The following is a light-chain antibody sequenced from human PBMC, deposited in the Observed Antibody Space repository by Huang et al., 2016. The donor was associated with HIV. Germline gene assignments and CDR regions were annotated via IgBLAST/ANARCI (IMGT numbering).Light chain of an antibody. CDR2: GAS. CDR3: QQYHNWPYT. CDR1: QSVATN. Sequence: EIIMTQSPATLSLSPGEGASLSCRANQSVATNLAGYLHRPGQSPRILILGASTRASGLPGRFSGSGSGTQFTLTVSGLQSEDFAVYYCQQYHNWPYTFGQGTKLEI. J-gene: IGKJ2*01. V-gene: IGKV3-15*01.